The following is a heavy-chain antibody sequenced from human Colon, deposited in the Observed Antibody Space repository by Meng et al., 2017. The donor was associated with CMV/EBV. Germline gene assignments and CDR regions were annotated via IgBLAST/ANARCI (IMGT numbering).Heavy chain of an antibody. Sequence: GESLKISCVASGVTFSNYEMNWVRQAPGQGLEWVSYISGSGSATNYVDSVKGRFTISRDNARNSMDLQMNSLRDEDTAMYYCVRDARDGYSGGAGYGMDVWGQGTTVTVSS. V-gene: IGHV3-48*03. D-gene: IGHD5-12*01. CDR1: GVTFSNYE. J-gene: IGHJ6*02. CDR2: ISGSGSAT. CDR3: VRDARDGYSGGAGYGMDV.